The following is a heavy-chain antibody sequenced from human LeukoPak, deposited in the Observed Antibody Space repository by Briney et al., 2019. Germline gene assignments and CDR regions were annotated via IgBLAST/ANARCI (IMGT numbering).Heavy chain of an antibody. V-gene: IGHV1-2*02. J-gene: IGHJ4*02. CDR1: GYTFTVNH. CDR2: INPNSGGT. D-gene: IGHD2-2*01. Sequence: ASVKVSFKASGYTFTVNHMYWVRQAPGQGLEWMGWINPNSGGTNYAQKFQGRVTMTRDTSISTAYMELSRLRSDDTAVYYCARVPSYCSSTSCYLRYYFDYWGQGTLVTVSS. CDR3: ARVPSYCSSTSCYLRYYFDY.